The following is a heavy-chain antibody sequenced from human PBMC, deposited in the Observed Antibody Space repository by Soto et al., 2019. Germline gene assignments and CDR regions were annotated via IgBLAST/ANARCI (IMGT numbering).Heavy chain of an antibody. CDR1: GDSVNNYY. J-gene: IGHJ4*02. CDR3: AKYRRTEAEGFTLDY. V-gene: IGHV4-59*02. Sequence: SESLSLTCTVSGDSVNNYYWSWIRQPPGKRLEWIGYIYYTGSPTYNPSLESRVTMSVDTSKNQFSLKLNSVNAADTAVYYCAKYRRTEAEGFTLDYWGRGTLVTVSS. D-gene: IGHD6-13*01. CDR2: IYYTGSP.